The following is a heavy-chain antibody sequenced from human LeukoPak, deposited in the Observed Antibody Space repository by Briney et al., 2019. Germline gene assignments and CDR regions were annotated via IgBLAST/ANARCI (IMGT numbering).Heavy chain of an antibody. CDR2: IYSGGST. CDR1: GFTVSSNY. J-gene: IGHJ3*02. Sequence: GGSLRLSSAASGFTVSSNYMNWVRQAPGKGLEWVSIIYSGGSTFYADSVKGRFTISRDNSKNTLHLQMNSLRAEDTAVYYCARSNDAFDIWGQGTMVTVSS. D-gene: IGHD5/OR15-5a*01. V-gene: IGHV3-53*01. CDR3: ARSNDAFDI.